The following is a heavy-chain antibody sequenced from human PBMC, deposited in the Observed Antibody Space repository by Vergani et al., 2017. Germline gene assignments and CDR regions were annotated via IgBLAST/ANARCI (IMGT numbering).Heavy chain of an antibody. D-gene: IGHD2-15*01. Sequence: EVQLLESGGNLIQPGGSLRLSCGASGFTFSSYAMTWVRLAPGKGLQWVSAISCSGGNTFYTDSVQGRFTISRDNSKNTLYLQMNRLRPEDTAVYYCATAGAAYCRGASCYDFFEYGGQGTLATVAS. CDR2: ISCSGGNT. CDR1: GFTFSSYA. J-gene: IGHJ4*02. V-gene: IGHV3-23*01. CDR3: ATAGAAYCRGASCYDFFEY.